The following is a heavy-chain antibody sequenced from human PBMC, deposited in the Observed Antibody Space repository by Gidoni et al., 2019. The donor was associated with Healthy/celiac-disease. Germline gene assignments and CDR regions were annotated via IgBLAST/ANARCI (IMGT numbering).Heavy chain of an antibody. CDR2: INPSGGST. Sequence: HVHLVQSGAEVKKPGPSVKVSCPASGYTFTSYYMHWVRQDPGQGLEWMGIINPSGGSTSYAQKFQGRVTMNRDKSTSTVYMELSSLRSEDTAVYYCAREGSGSYYFDYWGQGTLVTVSS. CDR3: AREGSGSYYFDY. V-gene: IGHV1-46*01. J-gene: IGHJ4*02. D-gene: IGHD1-26*01. CDR1: GYTFTSYY.